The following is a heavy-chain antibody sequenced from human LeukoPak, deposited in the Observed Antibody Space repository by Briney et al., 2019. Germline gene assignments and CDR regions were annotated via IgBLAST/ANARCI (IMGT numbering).Heavy chain of an antibody. Sequence: GGSLRLSCAAAGFTFRSYGMHWVRQAPGKGLDWVAIIWYDGSNKYYADSVKGRFIISKDNSKNTLYLQMNSLRAEDTAVYYCATHHSTKGFDYWGQGTLVTVSS. D-gene: IGHD2-15*01. CDR1: GFTFRSYG. CDR2: IWYDGSNK. V-gene: IGHV3-33*01. J-gene: IGHJ4*02. CDR3: ATHHSTKGFDY.